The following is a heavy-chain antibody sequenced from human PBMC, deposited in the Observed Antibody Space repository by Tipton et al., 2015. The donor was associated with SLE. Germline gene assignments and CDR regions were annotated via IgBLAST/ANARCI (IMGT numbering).Heavy chain of an antibody. Sequence: SLRLSCVVSGFTFSSYSMNWVRQAPGKGLEWVSYISSSSSTIYYADSVKGRFTISRDNAKNSLYLQMNSLRAEDTAVYYCARDCPAATCYYYYMDVWGKGTTVTVSS. V-gene: IGHV3-48*01. CDR2: ISSSSSTI. CDR3: ARDCPAATCYYYYMDV. CDR1: GFTFSSYS. D-gene: IGHD2-2*01. J-gene: IGHJ6*03.